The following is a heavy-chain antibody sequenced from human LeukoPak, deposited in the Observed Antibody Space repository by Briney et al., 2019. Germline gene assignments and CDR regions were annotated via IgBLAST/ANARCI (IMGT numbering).Heavy chain of an antibody. D-gene: IGHD3-9*01. CDR1: GGSISSSSYY. CDR3: ARAPVLRYFDWSSPPDAFDI. V-gene: IGHV4-39*01. CDR2: IYYSGSH. J-gene: IGHJ3*02. Sequence: SETLSLTCSVSGGSISSSSYYWGRIRQPPGKGLEWIGSIYYSGSHYYNPSLKSRVTISVDTSKNQFSLKLSSVTAADTAVYYCARAPVLRYFDWSSPPDAFDIWGQGTMVTVSS.